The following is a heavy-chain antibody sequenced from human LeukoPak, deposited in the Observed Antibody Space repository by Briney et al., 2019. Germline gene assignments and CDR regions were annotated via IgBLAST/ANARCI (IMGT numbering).Heavy chain of an antibody. CDR2: ISSSGSTV. CDR1: GFTFRNYY. V-gene: IGHV3-11*01. Sequence: GGSLRLSCAASGFTFRNYYMSWVRQAPGKGLEWVSSISSSGSTVYYADSVEGRFTISRDNAKNSLSLQMNSLRAEDTAVYYCARDRDSSGSGFFWGLGTLVTVSS. CDR3: ARDRDSSGSGFF. D-gene: IGHD3-22*01. J-gene: IGHJ4*02.